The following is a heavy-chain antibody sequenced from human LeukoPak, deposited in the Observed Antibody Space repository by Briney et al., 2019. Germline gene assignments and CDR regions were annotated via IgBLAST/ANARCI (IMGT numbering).Heavy chain of an antibody. Sequence: ASVRVSCKASGYTFTSYCMHWVRQAPGQGLEWMGIINPSGGSTSYAQKFQGRVTMTRDTSTSTVYMELSSLRSEDTAVYYCAGDLTISLPGYWGQGTLVTVSS. D-gene: IGHD3-3*01. V-gene: IGHV1-46*01. CDR2: INPSGGST. CDR1: GYTFTSYC. J-gene: IGHJ4*02. CDR3: AGDLTISLPGY.